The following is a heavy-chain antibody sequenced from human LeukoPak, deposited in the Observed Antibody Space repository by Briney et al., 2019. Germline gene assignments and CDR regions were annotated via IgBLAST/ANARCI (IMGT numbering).Heavy chain of an antibody. CDR3: ARHRGGLTGSYFDY. CDR1: GFPFSSHW. CDR2: IKSDGSTT. J-gene: IGHJ4*02. D-gene: IGHD3-16*01. Sequence: QPGGSLRLSCAASGFPFSSHWMHWVRQAPGKGLVWVSRIKSDGSTTTYADSVKGRFTISRDNAKNSLYLQMNSLRAEDTAVYYCARHRGGLTGSYFDYWGQGTLVTVSS. V-gene: IGHV3-74*01.